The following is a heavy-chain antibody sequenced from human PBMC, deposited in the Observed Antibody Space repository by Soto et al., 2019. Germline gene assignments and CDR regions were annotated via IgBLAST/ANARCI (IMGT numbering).Heavy chain of an antibody. CDR1: GGSISSCY. V-gene: IGHV4-59*01. D-gene: IGHD6-13*01. CDR3: ASAVVWAAAGYYFDY. CDR2: IYYSGST. J-gene: IGHJ4*02. Sequence: PSETLSLTCTVSGGSISSCYWSWIRQPPGKGLEWIGYIYYSGSTNYNPSLKSRVTISVDTSKNQFSLKLSSVTAADTAVYYCASAVVWAAAGYYFDYWGQGTLVTVSS.